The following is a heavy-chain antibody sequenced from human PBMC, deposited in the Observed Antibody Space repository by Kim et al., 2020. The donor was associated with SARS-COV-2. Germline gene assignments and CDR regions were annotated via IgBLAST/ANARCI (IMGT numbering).Heavy chain of an antibody. D-gene: IGHD3-3*01. CDR2: IWFEGSEK. CDR3: ARGPHYDSWSGYSDYCYGRDV. J-gene: IGHJ6*02. V-gene: IGHV3-33*01. Sequence: GGSLRLSCSASGFTFNNYGMHWVRQPPGKGLEWVAVIWFEGSEKYYADSVKGRFTISRDNSKDTLYLQMRSPRAEDTALYYCARGPHYDSWSGYSDYCYGRDVWGHGPTVTVSS. CDR1: GFTFNNYG.